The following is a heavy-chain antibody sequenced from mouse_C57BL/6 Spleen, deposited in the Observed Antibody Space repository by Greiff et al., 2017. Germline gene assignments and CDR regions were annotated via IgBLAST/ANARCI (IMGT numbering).Heavy chain of an antibody. CDR1: GYTFTSYW. V-gene: IGHV1-74*01. J-gene: IGHJ4*01. Sequence: QVQLQQPGAELVKPGASVKVSCKASGYTFTSYWMHWVKQRPGQGLEWIGRIHPSDSDTNYNQKFKGKATLTVDKSSSTAYMQLSSLTSEDSAVYYCAMELRLGDYYAMDYWGQGTSVTVSS. D-gene: IGHD3-2*02. CDR3: AMELRLGDYYAMDY. CDR2: IHPSDSDT.